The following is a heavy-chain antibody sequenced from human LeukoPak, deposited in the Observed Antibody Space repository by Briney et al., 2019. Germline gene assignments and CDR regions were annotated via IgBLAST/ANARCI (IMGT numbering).Heavy chain of an antibody. D-gene: IGHD3-22*01. CDR3: ARGYYDSSGYYYLKRGWFDP. J-gene: IGHJ5*02. CDR2: INPNSGGT. Sequence: ASVKVSFKASGYTFTGYYMHWVRQAPGQGLEWMGWINPNSGGTNYAQKFQGRVTMTRDTSISTAYMELSRLRSDDTAVYYCARGYYDSSGYYYLKRGWFDPWGQGTLVTVSS. CDR1: GYTFTGYY. V-gene: IGHV1-2*02.